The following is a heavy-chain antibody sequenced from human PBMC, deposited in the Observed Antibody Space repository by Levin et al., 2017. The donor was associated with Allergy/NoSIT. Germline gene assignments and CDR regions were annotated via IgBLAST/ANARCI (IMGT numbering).Heavy chain of an antibody. Sequence: PGESLKISCAASGFTFSSYGMNWVRQAPGKGLEWVSYISSSSSTISYADSVKGRFTISRDNAKNSLFLQMNSLRAEDMAVYYCARGGAARPDYWGQGTMVTVSS. CDR3: ARGGAARPDY. V-gene: IGHV3-48*01. D-gene: IGHD6-6*01. J-gene: IGHJ4*02. CDR1: GFTFSSYG. CDR2: ISSSSSTI.